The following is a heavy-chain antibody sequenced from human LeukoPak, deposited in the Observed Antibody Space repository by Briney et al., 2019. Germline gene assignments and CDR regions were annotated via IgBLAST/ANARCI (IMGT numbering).Heavy chain of an antibody. D-gene: IGHD3-9*01. J-gene: IGHJ4*02. CDR3: ARSPHILTGENFDY. V-gene: IGHV1-2*02. CDR2: INPNIGGT. Sequence: ASVKVSCKASGYTFSGYYMHWVRQAPGQGLEWMGWINPNIGGTNYAQKFQGRVTMTRDTSINTAYLELTRLRSDDTAVYYCARSPHILTGENFDYWGQGTLVTVSS. CDR1: GYTFSGYY.